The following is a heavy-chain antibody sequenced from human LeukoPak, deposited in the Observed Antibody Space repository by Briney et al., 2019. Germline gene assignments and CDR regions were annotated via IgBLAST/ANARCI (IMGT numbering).Heavy chain of an antibody. D-gene: IGHD6-13*01. V-gene: IGHV3-23*01. CDR3: AKSSSWTYHYLDY. Sequence: PGGSLRLSCAASGFTFSRYAMSWVRQAPGKGLEWVSAIRGSGGSTYYADSVKGRFTISRDNSMNTLSLQMNSLRAEDTALYYCAKSSSWTYHYLDYWGQGALVTVSS. CDR2: IRGSGGST. J-gene: IGHJ4*02. CDR1: GFTFSRYA.